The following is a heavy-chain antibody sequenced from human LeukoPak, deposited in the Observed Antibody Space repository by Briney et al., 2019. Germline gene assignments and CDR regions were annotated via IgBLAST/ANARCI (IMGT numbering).Heavy chain of an antibody. CDR3: ARGTYNWNIIDY. J-gene: IGHJ4*02. Sequence: GESLKISCKGSGYRFSTYWIGWVRQMPGKGLEWMGIMYLGDSDTRYSPSFQGQVTISADKSITTDYLQWSSLKASDTAMYYCARGTYNWNIIDYWGQGTLVTVSS. CDR1: GYRFSTYW. V-gene: IGHV5-51*01. D-gene: IGHD1/OR15-1a*01. CDR2: MYLGDSDT.